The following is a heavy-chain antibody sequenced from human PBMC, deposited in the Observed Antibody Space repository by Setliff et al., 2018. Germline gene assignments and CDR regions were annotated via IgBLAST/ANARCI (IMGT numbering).Heavy chain of an antibody. CDR1: GGSFSSSSHY. CDR2: IYYTGST. Sequence: PSETLSLTCTVSGGSFSSSSHYWGWIRQPPGKGLEWIGSIYYTGSTYYNPSLKSRVTMSVDTSKRQFSLKLGSATAADTAVYYCARDMGQPYYFESWGLGTLVTVSS. J-gene: IGHJ4*02. CDR3: ARDMGQPYYFES. D-gene: IGHD1-1*01. V-gene: IGHV4-39*07.